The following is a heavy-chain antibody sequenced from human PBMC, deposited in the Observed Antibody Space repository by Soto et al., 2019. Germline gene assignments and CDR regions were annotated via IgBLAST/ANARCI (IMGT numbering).Heavy chain of an antibody. CDR1: GFTFSSYS. D-gene: IGHD6-13*01. V-gene: IGHV3-48*02. J-gene: IGHJ6*02. Sequence: PGGSLRLSCAASGFTFSSYSMNWVRQAPGKGLEWVSYISSSSSTIYYADSVKGRFTISRDNAKNSLYLQMNSLRDEDTAVYYCARDSVVRAAAGFYYYYGMDVWGQGTTVTVSS. CDR3: ARDSVVRAAAGFYYYYGMDV. CDR2: ISSSSSTI.